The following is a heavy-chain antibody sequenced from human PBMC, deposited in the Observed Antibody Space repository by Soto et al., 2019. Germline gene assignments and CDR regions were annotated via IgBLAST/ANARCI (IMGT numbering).Heavy chain of an antibody. D-gene: IGHD1-26*01. CDR2: AIPVYGST. J-gene: IGHJ3*02. V-gene: IGHV1-69*01. CDR3: ASRGVANSRDAFDI. Sequence: QVQLVQSGAEVKKPGTSVKVSCEVSGGTFSNYAITWVRQAPGQGLEWLGGAIPVYGSTNYTQKFHGRVTITAGESATTTFMELSSLRSDDTAVYYCASRGVANSRDAFDIWGQGTLVTVS. CDR1: GGTFSNYA.